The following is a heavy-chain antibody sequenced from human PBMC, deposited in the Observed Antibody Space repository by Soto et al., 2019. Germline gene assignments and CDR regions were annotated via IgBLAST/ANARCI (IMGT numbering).Heavy chain of an antibody. CDR1: GGSVSSGSYY. D-gene: IGHD2-15*01. V-gene: IGHV4-31*02. CDR2: IYYSGST. Sequence: SETLSLTCTVSGGSVSSGSYYWSWIRQHPGKGLEWIGYIYYSGSTSSNPSLKSRVTISVDTSKNQFSLKLSSVSAADTAVYYCVRGVAQWGQGTLVTVSS. J-gene: IGHJ4*02. CDR3: VRGVAQ.